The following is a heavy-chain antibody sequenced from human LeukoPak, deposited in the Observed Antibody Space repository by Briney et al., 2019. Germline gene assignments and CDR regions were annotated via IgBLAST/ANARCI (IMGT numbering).Heavy chain of an antibody. J-gene: IGHJ6*02. CDR3: ARAKRYSYAPSGMDV. CDR2: IYYSGST. V-gene: IGHV4-59*01. D-gene: IGHD5-18*01. CDR1: GGSISSYY. Sequence: PSETLSLTCTVSGGSISSYYWSWIRQPPGKGLEWIGYIYYSGSTNYNPSLKSRVTMSVDTSKNQFSLKLSSVTAADTAVYYCARAKRYSYAPSGMDVWGQGTTVTVSS.